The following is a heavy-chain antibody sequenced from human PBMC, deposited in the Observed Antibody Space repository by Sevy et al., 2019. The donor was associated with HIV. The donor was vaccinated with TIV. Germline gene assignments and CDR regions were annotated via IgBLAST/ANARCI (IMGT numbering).Heavy chain of an antibody. CDR2: IVPIFGQE. CDR3: ARGSLYNGGELGTDYLDS. CDR1: GGTFGSYT. J-gene: IGHJ4*02. V-gene: IGHV1-69*13. D-gene: IGHD3-16*01. Sequence: ASVKVSCKISGGTFGSYTINWVREAPGQGLEWMGGIVPIFGQENSPQKFQGRVTITVDGSRKTAFMDLSSLTSDDTAVYFCARGSLYNGGELGTDYLDSWGQGTLVTVSS.